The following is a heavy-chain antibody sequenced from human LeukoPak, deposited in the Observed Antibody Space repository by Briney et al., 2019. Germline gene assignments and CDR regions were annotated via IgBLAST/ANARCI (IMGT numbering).Heavy chain of an antibody. Sequence: ASVKVSCKASGYTFTSYYMHWVRQAPGQGLEWMGIINPSGGSTNSAQKFQGRVTMTRDTSTSTVYMELSSLRSEDTAVYYCARDTGISGHIDYWGQGTLVTVSP. J-gene: IGHJ4*02. CDR2: INPSGGST. CDR1: GYTFTSYY. V-gene: IGHV1-46*01. D-gene: IGHD3-10*01. CDR3: ARDTGISGHIDY.